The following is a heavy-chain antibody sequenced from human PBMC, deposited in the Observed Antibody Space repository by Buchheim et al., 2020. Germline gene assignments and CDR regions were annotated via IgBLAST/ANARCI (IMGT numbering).Heavy chain of an antibody. J-gene: IGHJ4*02. V-gene: IGHV4-30-2*01. CDR2: IYHSGST. CDR3: AREVVTHPFVRRVSYFDY. CDR1: GGSISSGGYS. D-gene: IGHD4-23*01. Sequence: QLQLQESGSGLVKPSQTLSLTCAVSGGSISSGGYSWSWIRQPPGKGLEWIGYIYHSGSTYYNPSLKSRVTISVDRSKNQFSLKLSSVTAADTAVYYCAREVVTHPFVRRVSYFDYWGQGTL.